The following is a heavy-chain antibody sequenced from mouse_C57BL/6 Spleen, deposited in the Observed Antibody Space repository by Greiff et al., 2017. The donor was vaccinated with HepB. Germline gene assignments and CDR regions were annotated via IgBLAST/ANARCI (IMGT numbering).Heavy chain of an antibody. CDR2: IYPRDGST. CDR3: ARSKRNKDYYGSRPFAY. V-gene: IGHV1-78*01. D-gene: IGHD1-1*01. Sequence: QVQLQQSDAELVKPGASVKISCKVSGYTFTDHTIHWMKQRPEQGLEWIGYIYPRDGSTKYNEKFKGKATLTADKSSSTAYMHLNSLTSEDSAVEFCARSKRNKDYYGSRPFAYWGQGTLVTVSA. J-gene: IGHJ3*01. CDR1: GYTFTDHT.